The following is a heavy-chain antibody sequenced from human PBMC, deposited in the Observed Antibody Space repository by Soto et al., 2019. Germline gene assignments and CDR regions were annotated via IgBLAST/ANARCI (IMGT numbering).Heavy chain of an antibody. V-gene: IGHV3-7*01. CDR1: GFTFSSYW. D-gene: IGHD3-22*01. CDR3: ARNQIVVPFYYYYYGMDV. CDR2: IKQDGSEK. Sequence: PGGSLRLSCAASGFTFSSYWMSWVRQAPGKGLEWVANIKQDGSEKYYVDSVKGRFTISRDNAKNSLYLQMNSLRAEDTAVYYCARNQIVVPFYYYYYGMDVWGQGTTVTVSS. J-gene: IGHJ6*02.